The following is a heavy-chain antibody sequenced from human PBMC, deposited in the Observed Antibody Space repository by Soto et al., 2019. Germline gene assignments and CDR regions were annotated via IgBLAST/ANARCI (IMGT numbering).Heavy chain of an antibody. V-gene: IGHV4-30-4*01. J-gene: IGHJ5*02. D-gene: IGHD3-16*01. Sequence: QVQLQESGPGLVKPSQTLSLTCNVSGGSIRSGDFYWTWIRQPPGKGLEWIGYIYYTGTTYYIPSLRGRASMSVDTSKNQFSLNVTSVTAADTAVYYCARVGVYQGGFDPWGPGTLVTVSS. CDR3: ARVGVYQGGFDP. CDR2: IYYTGTT. CDR1: GGSIRSGDFY.